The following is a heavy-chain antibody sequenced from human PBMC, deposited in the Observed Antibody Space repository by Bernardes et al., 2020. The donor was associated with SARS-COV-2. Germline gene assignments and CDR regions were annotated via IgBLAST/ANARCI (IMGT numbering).Heavy chain of an antibody. V-gene: IGHV4-39*01. J-gene: IGHJ3*02. CDR3: ARPMYNWNYGAFDI. CDR2: ISYSGST. D-gene: IGHD1-7*01. CDR1: GGSISSSSHY. Sequence: SETLSLTCTVSGGSISSSSHYWGWIRQPPGKGLEWIGSISYSGSTYYNPSLKSRVTISVDTPKNQFSLSLTSVTAADTAVYYCARPMYNWNYGAFDIWGQGTMVIVSS.